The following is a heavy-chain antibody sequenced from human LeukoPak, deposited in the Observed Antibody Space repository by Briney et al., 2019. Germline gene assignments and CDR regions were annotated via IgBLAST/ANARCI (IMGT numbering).Heavy chain of an antibody. CDR1: GFAFTDYA. Sequence: GGSLRLSCAASGFAFTDYAISWFRQAPGKGLEWVSAITDSGGATYYADSVKGRFTISRDNSKNTLYLQMNSLRGDDTAIYYCAKAYTRSWYAAFDIWGQGTMVTISS. CDR3: AKAYTRSWYAAFDI. V-gene: IGHV3-23*01. D-gene: IGHD6-13*01. J-gene: IGHJ3*02. CDR2: ITDSGGAT.